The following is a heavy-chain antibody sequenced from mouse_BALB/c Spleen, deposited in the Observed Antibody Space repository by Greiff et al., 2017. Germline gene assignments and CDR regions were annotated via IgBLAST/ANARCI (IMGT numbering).Heavy chain of an antibody. V-gene: IGHV1-62-2*01. CDR3: ARHGFYYDYDGDYFDY. CDR2: FYPGSGSI. D-gene: IGHD2-4*01. CDR1: GYTFTEYI. Sequence: QVQLQQSGAELVKPGASVKLSCKASGYTFTEYIIHWVKQRSGQGLEWIGWFYPGSGSIKYNEKFKDKATLTADKSSSTVYMELSRLTSEDSAVYFCARHGFYYDYDGDYFDYWGQGTTLTVSS. J-gene: IGHJ2*01.